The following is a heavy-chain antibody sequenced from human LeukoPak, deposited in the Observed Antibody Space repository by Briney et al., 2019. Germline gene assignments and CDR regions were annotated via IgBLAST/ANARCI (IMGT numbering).Heavy chain of an antibody. CDR3: ARGITMVRGVFDY. V-gene: IGHV4-4*02. Sequence: SETLSLPCAVSGGSISSSNWWSWVRQPPGKGLEWIGEIYHSGSTNYNPSLKSRVTISVDKSKNQFSLKLSSVTAADTAVYYCARGITMVRGVFDYWGQGTLVTVSS. D-gene: IGHD3-10*01. CDR1: GGSISSSNW. CDR2: IYHSGST. J-gene: IGHJ4*02.